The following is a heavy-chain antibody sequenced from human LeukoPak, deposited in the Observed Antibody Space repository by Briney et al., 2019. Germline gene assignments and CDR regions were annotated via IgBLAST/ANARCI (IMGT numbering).Heavy chain of an antibody. Sequence: GGSLSLSCAASGFNFSRYTMNWVRQVPGKGLEGVSRISGTSSDRYYAETVKGRFSISSGDATNSVYVQMTSLSVEATAVYYCARDASSYDSINWFDPWGQGTLVTVSS. D-gene: IGHD3-3*01. CDR2: ISGTSSDR. CDR3: ARDASSYDSINWFDP. CDR1: GFNFSRYT. J-gene: IGHJ5*02. V-gene: IGHV3-21*01.